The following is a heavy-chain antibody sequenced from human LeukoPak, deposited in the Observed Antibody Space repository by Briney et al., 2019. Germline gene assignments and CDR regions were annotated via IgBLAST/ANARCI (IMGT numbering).Heavy chain of an antibody. CDR3: ARSPGTVTTWGPASKEYYCYYYYMDV. D-gene: IGHD4-17*01. V-gene: IGHV1-2*02. CDR1: GYTFTGYY. CDR2: INPNSGGT. J-gene: IGHJ6*03. Sequence: ASVKVSCKASGYTFTGYYMHWVRQAPGQGLEWMGWINPNSGGTNYAQKFQGRVTMTRDTSISTAYMELSRLRSDDTAVYYCARSPGTVTTWGPASKEYYCYYYYMDVWGKGTTVTVSS.